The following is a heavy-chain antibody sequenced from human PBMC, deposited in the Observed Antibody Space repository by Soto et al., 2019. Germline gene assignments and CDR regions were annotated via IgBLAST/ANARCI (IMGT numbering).Heavy chain of an antibody. V-gene: IGHV1-18*01. CDR3: ARISSASSGWRPDY. J-gene: IGHJ4*02. CDR1: GYTFTSNT. Sequence: GASVKVSCKASGYTFTSNTISWVRQAPGQGLEWMGWINAYNGNTKYAQQLQGRVTLTTDTSTSTAYMDLRSLRSDDTAVYYCARISSASSGWRPDYWGQGTLVTVSS. CDR2: INAYNGNT. D-gene: IGHD6-19*01.